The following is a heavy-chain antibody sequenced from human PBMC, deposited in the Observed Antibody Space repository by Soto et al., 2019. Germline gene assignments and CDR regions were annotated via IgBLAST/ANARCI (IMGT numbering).Heavy chain of an antibody. V-gene: IGHV1-69*01. J-gene: IGHJ4*02. CDR3: ARDADIVATSWAGDY. D-gene: IGHD5-12*01. Sequence: QVQLVQSGAEVKKPESSVKVSCKASGGTFSSYAISWVRQAPGQGLEWMGGIIPIFGTANYAQKFQGRVTITADESTSTAYMELSSLRSEDTAVYYCARDADIVATSWAGDYWGQGTLVTVSS. CDR1: GGTFSSYA. CDR2: IIPIFGTA.